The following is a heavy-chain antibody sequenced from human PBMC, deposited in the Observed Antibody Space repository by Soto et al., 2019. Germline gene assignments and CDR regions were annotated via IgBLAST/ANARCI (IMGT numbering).Heavy chain of an antibody. CDR3: AKDSGTGIAARSHAFGI. D-gene: IGHD6-6*01. CDR1: GFTFSSYP. Sequence: GGSLRLSCAASGFTFSSYPISWVRQAPWKGLEWVSAISGSGVSTYYADSVKGRFTISRDNSKNTLHLQMNSLSAEEAAVYYCAKDSGTGIAARSHAFGIVGQGTRVTVSS. V-gene: IGHV3-23*01. J-gene: IGHJ3*02. CDR2: ISGSGVST.